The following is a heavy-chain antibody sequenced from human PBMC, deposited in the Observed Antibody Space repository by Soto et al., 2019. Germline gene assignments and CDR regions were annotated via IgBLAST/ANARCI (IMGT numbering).Heavy chain of an antibody. CDR1: GFTFSSYE. Sequence: PGGSLRLSCAASGFTFSSYEMNWVRQAPGKGLEWVSYISSSGSTIYYADSVKGRFTISRDNAKNSLYLQMNSLRAEDTAVYYCARSGKALRYFDWLNPYGMDVWGQGTTVTVSS. CDR2: ISSSGSTI. D-gene: IGHD3-9*01. J-gene: IGHJ6*02. CDR3: ARSGKALRYFDWLNPYGMDV. V-gene: IGHV3-48*03.